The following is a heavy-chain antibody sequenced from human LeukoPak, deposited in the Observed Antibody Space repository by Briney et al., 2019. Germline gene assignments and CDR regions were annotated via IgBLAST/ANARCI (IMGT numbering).Heavy chain of an antibody. J-gene: IGHJ4*02. D-gene: IGHD2-2*01. CDR3: ARADSVVPDYFDY. Sequence: ASVKVSCKASGYTFTAFHMHWVRQAPGQGLEWMGWINPNSGGTNYAQKFQGRVTMTRDTSISTAYMELSRLRSDDTAVYYCARADSVVPDYFDYWGQGTLVTVSS. V-gene: IGHV1-2*02. CDR1: GYTFTAFH. CDR2: INPNSGGT.